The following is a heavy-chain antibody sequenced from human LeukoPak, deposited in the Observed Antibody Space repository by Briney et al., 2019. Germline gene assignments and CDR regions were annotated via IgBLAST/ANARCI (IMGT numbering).Heavy chain of an antibody. CDR1: GGSISSSSYY. CDR2: INHSGST. V-gene: IGHV4-39*07. J-gene: IGHJ4*02. D-gene: IGHD1-26*01. CDR3: ARVFYSGVDY. Sequence: SETLSLTCTVSGGSISSSSYYWGWIRQPPGKGLEWIGEINHSGSTNYNPSLKSRVTISVDTSKNQFSLKLSSVTAADTAVYYCARVFYSGVDYWGQGTLVTVSS.